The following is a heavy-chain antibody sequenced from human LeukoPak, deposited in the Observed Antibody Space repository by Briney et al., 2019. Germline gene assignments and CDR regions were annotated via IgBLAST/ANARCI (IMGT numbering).Heavy chain of an antibody. CDR3: ARDGTYDSSGYYYRGFFDY. CDR2: IKQDGSEQ. J-gene: IGHJ4*02. V-gene: IGHV3-7*01. D-gene: IGHD3-22*01. Sequence: GGSLRLSCAASGFSFGSHWMSWVRQTPGKGLEWVAYIKQDGSEQKYVDSVKGRFTISRDNAKNSLYLQMNSLSAEDTAVYYCARDGTYDSSGYYYRGFFDYWGQGTLATVSS. CDR1: GFSFGSHW.